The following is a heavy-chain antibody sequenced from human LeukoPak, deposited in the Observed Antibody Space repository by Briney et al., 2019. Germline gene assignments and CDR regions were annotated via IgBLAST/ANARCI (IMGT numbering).Heavy chain of an antibody. CDR1: GFTFSNYW. D-gene: IGHD3-3*01. CDR2: IQQDGTEK. CDR3: ARDQAFSYYYYFMDV. V-gene: IGHV3-7*01. Sequence: TGGSLRLSCVVSGFTFSNYWMTWVRQAPGKGLEWVANIQQDGTEKYYVDSVKGRFTIFRDNAKNSVYLQMNSLRAEDTAVYYCARDQAFSYYYYFMDVWGKGTTVTVSS. J-gene: IGHJ6*03.